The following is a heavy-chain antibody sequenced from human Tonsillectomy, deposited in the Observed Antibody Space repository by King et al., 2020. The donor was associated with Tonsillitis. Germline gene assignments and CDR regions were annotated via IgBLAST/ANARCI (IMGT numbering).Heavy chain of an antibody. J-gene: IGHJ4*02. CDR3: AGDRDFWSGYRFWDFDY. Sequence: VQLVESGGGLVKPGGSLRLSCAASGFTFSDYYMSWIRQAPGKGLEWVSYISSSGSTIYYADSVKGRFTISRDNAKNSLYLQMNSLIAEDTAVYYCAGDRDFWSGYRFWDFDYWGQGTLVTVSS. V-gene: IGHV3-11*01. CDR2: ISSSGSTI. D-gene: IGHD3-3*01. CDR1: GFTFSDYY.